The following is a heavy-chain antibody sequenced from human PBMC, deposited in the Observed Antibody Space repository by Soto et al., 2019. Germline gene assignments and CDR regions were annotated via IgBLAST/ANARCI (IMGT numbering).Heavy chain of an antibody. V-gene: IGHV3-23*01. D-gene: IGHD4-17*01. CDR1: GFTLSSYA. CDR2: ISGSAGST. CDR3: AKGHGDYDWHYFDY. J-gene: IGHJ4*02. Sequence: EVQLLESGGGLVQPGGSLRLSCAASGFTLSSYAMSWVRQAPGKGLEWVSSISGSAGSTYYADSVKGRFTISRDNSKNTLYVQMNSLRAEDTAVYYCAKGHGDYDWHYFDYWGQGTLVTVSS.